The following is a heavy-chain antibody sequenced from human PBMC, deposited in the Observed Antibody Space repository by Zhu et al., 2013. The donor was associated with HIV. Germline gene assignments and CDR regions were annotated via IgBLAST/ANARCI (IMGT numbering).Heavy chain of an antibody. CDR1: GGTFSSYA. J-gene: IGHJ4*02. D-gene: IGHD3-3*01. V-gene: IGHV1-69*06. CDR3: ARESQSSIGYDFWSGYWTRPGAPRRYFDY. CDR2: IIPIFGTA. Sequence: QVQLVQSGAEVKKPGSSVKVSCKASGGTFSSYAISWVRQAPGQGLEWMGGIIPIFGTANYAQKFQGRVTITADKSTSTAYMELSSLRSEDTAVYYCARESQSSIGYDFWSGYWTRPGAPRRYFDYWGQGTRGHRLL.